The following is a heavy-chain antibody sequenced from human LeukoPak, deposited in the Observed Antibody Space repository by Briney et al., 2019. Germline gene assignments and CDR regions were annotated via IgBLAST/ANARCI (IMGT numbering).Heavy chain of an antibody. CDR2: MHSSGST. CDR3: AREGSAVTNFDY. Sequence: SETLSLTCTVSGGSISSYYWSWIRQPAGKGLEWIGRMHSSGSTNYNPSIKSRVTMSLDTSKNQFSLKVDSVTAADTAVYYCAREGSAVTNFDYWGQGTLVTVSS. CDR1: GGSISSYY. J-gene: IGHJ4*02. D-gene: IGHD3-10*01. V-gene: IGHV4-4*07.